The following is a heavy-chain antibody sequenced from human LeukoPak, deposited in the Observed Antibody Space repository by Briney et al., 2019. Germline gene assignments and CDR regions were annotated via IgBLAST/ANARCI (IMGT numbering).Heavy chain of an antibody. CDR1: GGSISSSSYY. CDR2: IYYSGST. J-gene: IGHJ4*02. V-gene: IGHV4-39*01. Sequence: PSETLSLTCTVSGGSISSSSYYWGWIRQPPGKGLEWIGSIYYSGSTYYNPSLKSRVTISVDTSKDQFSLKLSSVTAADTAVYYCARHSPWLAYDIPHHSFDYWGQGTLVTVSS. D-gene: IGHD3-9*01. CDR3: ARHSPWLAYDIPHHSFDY.